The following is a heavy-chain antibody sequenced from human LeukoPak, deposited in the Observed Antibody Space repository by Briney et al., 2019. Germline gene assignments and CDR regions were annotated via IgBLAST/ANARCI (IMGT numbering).Heavy chain of an antibody. CDR2: INHSGST. J-gene: IGHJ4*02. Sequence: SETLSLTRRVDGESFSGYYWIWIRQPPGKGLEWIGEINHSGSTNYNPALKSRVTLSVDTSKSQFSLKVTSVTAADTAMYYCARGQFWRGSEIRVWGQGILVTVSS. D-gene: IGHD1-26*01. V-gene: IGHV4-34*01. CDR1: GESFSGYY. CDR3: ARGQFWRGSEIRV.